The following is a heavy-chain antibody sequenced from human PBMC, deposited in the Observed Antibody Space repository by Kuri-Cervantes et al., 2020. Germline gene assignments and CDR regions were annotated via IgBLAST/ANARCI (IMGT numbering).Heavy chain of an antibody. Sequence: SVKVSCKASGYTFTSFYIQWVRQAPGQGLEWMGGIIPIFGTANYAQKFQGRVTITADKSTSTAYMELSSLRSEDTAVYYCARGRDLESNEFLEWLSSYYYMDVWGKGTTVTVSS. CDR3: ARGRDLESNEFLEWLSSYYYMDV. CDR1: GYTFTSFY. D-gene: IGHD3-3*01. CDR2: IIPIFGTA. V-gene: IGHV1-69*06. J-gene: IGHJ6*03.